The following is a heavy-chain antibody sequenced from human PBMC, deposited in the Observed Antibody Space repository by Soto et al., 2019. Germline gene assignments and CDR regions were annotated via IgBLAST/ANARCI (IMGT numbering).Heavy chain of an antibody. V-gene: IGHV4-4*02. CDR3: ARIAVVPSALDP. D-gene: IGHD2-2*01. Sequence: PSETLSLTCDVSGVSISSSHWWCWLRQPPGKGLEGIVEVYHSGSANYNPSLKSRVSISVDKSKNQFSLRLTSVTAADTAVYFCARIAVVPSALDPWGQGTLVTVSS. J-gene: IGHJ5*02. CDR1: GVSISSSHW. CDR2: VYHSGSA.